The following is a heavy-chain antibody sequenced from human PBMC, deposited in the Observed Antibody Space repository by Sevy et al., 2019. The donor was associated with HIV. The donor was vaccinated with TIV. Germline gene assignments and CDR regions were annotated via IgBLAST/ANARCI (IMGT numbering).Heavy chain of an antibody. CDR2: IYSSGST. D-gene: IGHD3-10*01. Sequence: GGSLRLSCAASGFTVSSNYMSWVRQAPGKGLEWVSVIYSSGSTYYADSVKGRFTISRDNSKNTLYLQMNILRAEDTAVYYCARALSGSGSSFDYWGQGILVTVSS. J-gene: IGHJ4*02. CDR3: ARALSGSGSSFDY. V-gene: IGHV3-53*01. CDR1: GFTVSSNY.